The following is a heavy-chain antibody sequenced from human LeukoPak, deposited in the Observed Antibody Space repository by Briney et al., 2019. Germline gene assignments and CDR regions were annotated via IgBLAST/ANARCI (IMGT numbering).Heavy chain of an antibody. CDR2: ISYDGSNK. CDR1: GFTFSSYG. V-gene: IGHV3-30*03. Sequence: PGGSLRLSCAASGFTFSSYGMHWVRQAPCKGLEWVAVISYDGSNKYYADSVKCRFTISRDNSKNTLYLQMNSLRAEDTAVYYCARTFFYGGNSPPFFDYWGQGTLVTVSS. J-gene: IGHJ4*02. CDR3: ARTFFYGGNSPPFFDY. D-gene: IGHD4-23*01.